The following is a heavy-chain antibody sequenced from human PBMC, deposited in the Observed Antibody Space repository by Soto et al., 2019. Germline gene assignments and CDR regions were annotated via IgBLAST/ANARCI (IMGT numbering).Heavy chain of an antibody. CDR1: GGSFSGYY. Sequence: SETLSLTCAVYGGSFSGYYWSWIRQPPGKGLEWIGEINHSGSTNYNPSLKSRVTISVDTSKNQFSLKLSSVTAADTAVYYCARGTQFYWGQGTLVTVSS. CDR2: INHSGST. V-gene: IGHV4-34*01. J-gene: IGHJ4*02. CDR3: ARGTQFY.